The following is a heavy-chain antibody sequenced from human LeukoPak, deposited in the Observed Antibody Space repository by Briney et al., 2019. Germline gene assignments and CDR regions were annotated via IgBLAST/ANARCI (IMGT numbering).Heavy chain of an antibody. V-gene: IGHV3-7*01. CDR1: GFTFSSYW. D-gene: IGHD3-10*01. Sequence: GGSLRLSCAASGFTFSSYWMSLVRQAPGKGLEWVANIKQDGSEKYYVDSVKGRFTVSRDNAKNSLYLQMNSLRAEDTAVYYCARDDGNYYGSDVDYWGQGTLVTVSS. J-gene: IGHJ4*02. CDR3: ARDDGNYYGSDVDY. CDR2: IKQDGSEK.